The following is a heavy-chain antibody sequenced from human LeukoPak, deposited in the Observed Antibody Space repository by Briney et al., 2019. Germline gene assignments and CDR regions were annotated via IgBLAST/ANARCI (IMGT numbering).Heavy chain of an antibody. CDR2: IKQDGSEK. Sequence: PGGSLRLSCAASGFTFSSYWMSWVRQAPGKGLEWVANIKQDGSEKYYVDSVKGRITISRDNAKNSLYLQMNSLRAEDTAVYYCARAPPTRNSDILTGLGRFVDYWGQGTLVTVSS. J-gene: IGHJ4*02. D-gene: IGHD3-9*01. V-gene: IGHV3-7*01. CDR3: ARAPPTRNSDILTGLGRFVDY. CDR1: GFTFSSYW.